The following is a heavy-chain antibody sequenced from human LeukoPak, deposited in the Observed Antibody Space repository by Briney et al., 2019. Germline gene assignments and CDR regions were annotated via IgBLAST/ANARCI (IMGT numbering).Heavy chain of an antibody. Sequence: SVKVSCKASGGTFSSYAISWVRQAPGQGLEWMGRIIPILGIANYAQKFQGRVTITADKSTSTAYKELSSLRSEDTAVYYCASRVPDSSGYYSFDYWGQGTLVTVSS. J-gene: IGHJ4*02. V-gene: IGHV1-69*04. CDR3: ASRVPDSSGYYSFDY. D-gene: IGHD3-22*01. CDR1: GGTFSSYA. CDR2: IIPILGIA.